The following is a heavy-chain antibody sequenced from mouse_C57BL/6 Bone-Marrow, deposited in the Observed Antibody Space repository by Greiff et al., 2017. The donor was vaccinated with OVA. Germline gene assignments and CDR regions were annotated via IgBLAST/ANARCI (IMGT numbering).Heavy chain of an antibody. V-gene: IGHV5-16*01. Sequence: EVMLVESEGGLVQPGSSMKLSCTASGFTFSDYYMAWVRQVPEKGLEWVANINYDGSSTYYLDSLKSRFIISRDNVKNILYLQMSSLKSEDTATYYCARGMGFAYWGQGTLVTVSA. CDR3: ARGMGFAY. CDR1: GFTFSDYY. D-gene: IGHD2-3*01. CDR2: INYDGSST. J-gene: IGHJ3*01.